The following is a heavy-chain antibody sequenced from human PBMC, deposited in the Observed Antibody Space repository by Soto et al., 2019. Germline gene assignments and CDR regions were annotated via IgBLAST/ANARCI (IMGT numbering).Heavy chain of an antibody. J-gene: IGHJ5*02. CDR3: TPRDGSSSWSDL. Sequence: QITLKESGPTLVKPTQPLTLTCTFSGFSLATSGEAVGWFRQPPGKAPEWLALIYWDDDKRYSPSLKNRLTVTKDTSKNQVVLVMTNMDPTDSATYFCTPRDGSSSWSDLWGQGTLVTVSS. D-gene: IGHD6-6*01. V-gene: IGHV2-5*02. CDR1: GFSLATSGEA. CDR2: IYWDDDK.